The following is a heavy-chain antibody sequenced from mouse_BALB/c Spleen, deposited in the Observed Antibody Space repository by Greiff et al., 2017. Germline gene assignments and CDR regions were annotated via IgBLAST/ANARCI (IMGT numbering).Heavy chain of an antibody. V-gene: IGHV5-12-2*01. CDR1: GFTFSSYT. Sequence: EVMLVESGGGLVQPGGSLKLSCAASGFTFSSYTMSWVRQTPEKRLEWVAYISNGGGSTYYPDTVKGRFTISRDNAKNTLYLQMSSLKSEDTAMYYCARHEGNYENWYFDVWGAGTTVTVSS. J-gene: IGHJ1*01. CDR3: ARHEGNYENWYFDV. CDR2: ISNGGGST. D-gene: IGHD2-1*01.